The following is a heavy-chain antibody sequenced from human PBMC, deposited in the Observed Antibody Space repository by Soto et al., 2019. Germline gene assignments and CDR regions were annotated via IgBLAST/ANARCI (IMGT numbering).Heavy chain of an antibody. CDR3: MRPAPRGRHYFYFGMDV. D-gene: IGHD3-10*01. V-gene: IGHV3-23*01. Sequence: EVQLLESGGGLVQPGGSLRLSCAASGFTFSSYAMSWVRQAPGKGREWVSGISSSGGSKYYADSVKGRFTISRDNSKNTLFLRMNRPRVEDTAVYYCMRPAPRGRHYFYFGMDVWGQGTTVTVSS. CDR2: ISSSGGSK. J-gene: IGHJ6*02. CDR1: GFTFSSYA.